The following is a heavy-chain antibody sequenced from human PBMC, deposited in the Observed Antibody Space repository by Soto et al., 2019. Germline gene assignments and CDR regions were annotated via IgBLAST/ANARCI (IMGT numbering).Heavy chain of an antibody. V-gene: IGHV3-48*03. CDR2: ISTSGSDI. J-gene: IGHJ4*02. CDR3: ARASWRIQTDFDY. D-gene: IGHD5-18*01. CDR1: GFTFSSYE. Sequence: PGGSLRLSCEASGFTFSSYEMNWVRQAPGKGLEWVSYISTSGSDIYYADSVKGRFTISRDNAKNSLYLQMNSLRAEDTAVYYCARASWRIQTDFDYWGQGTLVTVSS.